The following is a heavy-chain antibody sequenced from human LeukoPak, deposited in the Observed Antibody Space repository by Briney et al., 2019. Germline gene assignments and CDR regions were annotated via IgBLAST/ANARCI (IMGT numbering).Heavy chain of an antibody. D-gene: IGHD4-17*01. V-gene: IGHV1-2*06. Sequence: ASVKVSCKASGYAFTGYYMHWVRQAPGQGLEWMGRINPNSGGTNYAQKFQGRVTMTRDTSISTAYMELSRLRSDDTAVYYCARSGDYSNWFDPWGQGTLVTVSS. CDR3: ARSGDYSNWFDP. J-gene: IGHJ5*02. CDR2: INPNSGGT. CDR1: GYAFTGYY.